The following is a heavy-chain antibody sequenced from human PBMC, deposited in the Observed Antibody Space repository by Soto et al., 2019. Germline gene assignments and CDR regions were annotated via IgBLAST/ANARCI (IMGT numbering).Heavy chain of an antibody. CDR1: ALPFSRNT. CDR3: ASEGGLFDY. J-gene: IGHJ4*02. V-gene: IGHV3-48*01. CDR2: ISGSGGSI. D-gene: IGHD3-16*01. Sequence: PGGALRHPCAASALPFSRNTMNWVRQAPGKGLGWVSVISGSGGSIYYADSVKGRFIISRDNAKNALYLQMNSLRAKDTAVYYIASEGGLFDYWGKGTLVTVSS.